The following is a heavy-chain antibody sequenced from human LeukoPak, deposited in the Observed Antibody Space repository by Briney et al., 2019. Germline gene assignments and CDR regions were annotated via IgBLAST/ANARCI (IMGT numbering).Heavy chain of an antibody. V-gene: IGHV3-30*04. CDR1: GFTFSDSE. CDR2: ISYDGRNK. Sequence: GGSLRLSCAASGFTFSDSEMNWVRQAPGKGLEWVAVISYDGRNKYSADSVKGRFTISRDNSKNTLYLQMNTLGAEDTAVYYCAKTGYPPYYYGMDVWGQGTTVTVSS. CDR3: AKTGYPPYYYGMDV. D-gene: IGHD3-9*01. J-gene: IGHJ6*02.